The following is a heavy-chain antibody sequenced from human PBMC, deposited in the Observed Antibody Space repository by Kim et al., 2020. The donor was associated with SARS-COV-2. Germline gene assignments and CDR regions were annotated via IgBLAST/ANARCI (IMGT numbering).Heavy chain of an antibody. CDR3: ARGILTRDY. CDR2: NT. D-gene: IGHD2-15*01. V-gene: IGHV1-3*01. J-gene: IGHJ4*02. Sequence: NTKYSPKFQGRVTITRDTSASTAYMELSSLRSEDTAVYYCARGILTRDYWGQGTLVTVSS.